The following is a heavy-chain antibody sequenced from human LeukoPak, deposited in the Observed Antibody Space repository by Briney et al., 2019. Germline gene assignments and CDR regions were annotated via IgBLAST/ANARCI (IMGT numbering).Heavy chain of an antibody. CDR1: GFTFDDYG. V-gene: IGHV3-20*04. J-gene: IGHJ6*03. D-gene: IGHD3-3*01. CDR2: INWNGGST. CDR3: ARYDNDFWSGYPGSYYYYYMDV. Sequence: GGSLRLSCAASGFTFDDYGMSWVRQAPGKGLEWVSGINWNGGSTGYADSVKGRFTISRDNAKNSLYLQMHSLRAEDTALYYCARYDNDFWSGYPGSYYYYYMDVWGKGTTVTVSS.